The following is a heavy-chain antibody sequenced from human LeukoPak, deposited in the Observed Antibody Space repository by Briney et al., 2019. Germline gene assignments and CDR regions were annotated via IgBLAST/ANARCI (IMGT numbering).Heavy chain of an antibody. CDR3: ARVAVAGDFDY. D-gene: IGHD6-19*01. Sequence: ASVKVSCKASGYTFSGFYIHWVRQAPGQGLEWMGWINPNSGVTNYAQKFQGRVTMTRDTSISTAYMELSRLRSDDTAVYYCARVAVAGDFDYWGQGTLVTVSS. V-gene: IGHV1-2*02. CDR2: INPNSGVT. CDR1: GYTFSGFY. J-gene: IGHJ4*02.